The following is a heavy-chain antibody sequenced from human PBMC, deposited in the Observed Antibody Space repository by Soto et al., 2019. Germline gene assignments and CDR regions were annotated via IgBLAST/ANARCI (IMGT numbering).Heavy chain of an antibody. CDR3: AKAIITMVRGVPYYYMDV. D-gene: IGHD3-10*01. CDR2: ISSSGSTI. CDR1: GFTFSDYY. J-gene: IGHJ6*03. V-gene: IGHV3-11*01. Sequence: GGSLRLSCAASGFTFSDYYMSWIRQAPGKGLEWVSYISSSGSTIYYADSVKGRFTISRDNAKNSLYLQMNSLRAEDTAVYYCAKAIITMVRGVPYYYMDVWGKGTTVTAP.